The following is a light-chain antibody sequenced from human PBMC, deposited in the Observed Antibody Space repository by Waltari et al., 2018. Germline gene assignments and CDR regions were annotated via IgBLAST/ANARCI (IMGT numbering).Light chain of an antibody. CDR2: DVS. CDR1: SSDVGGYNY. J-gene: IGLJ2*01. Sequence: QSALTQPASVSGSPGQSITISCTGTSSDVGGYNYFSWYQQHPGNAPKLMIYDVSKRPSGVSNRFSGSKSGNTASLTISGLQAEDEADYYCSSYTSSSTVVFGGGTKLTVL. V-gene: IGLV2-14*01. CDR3: SSYTSSSTVV.